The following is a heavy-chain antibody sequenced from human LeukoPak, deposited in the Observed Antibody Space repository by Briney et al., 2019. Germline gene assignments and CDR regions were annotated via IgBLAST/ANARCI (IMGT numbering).Heavy chain of an antibody. J-gene: IGHJ5*02. Sequence: SETLSLTCTVSGGSTSSYYWSWIRQPPGKGLEWIGYIYYSGSANYNPSLKSRVTISVDTSKNQFSLKLSSVTAADTAVYYCARVGAMYYYGSEPHWFDPWGRGTLVTVSS. D-gene: IGHD3-10*01. V-gene: IGHV4-59*01. CDR2: IYYSGSA. CDR3: ARVGAMYYYGSEPHWFDP. CDR1: GGSTSSYY.